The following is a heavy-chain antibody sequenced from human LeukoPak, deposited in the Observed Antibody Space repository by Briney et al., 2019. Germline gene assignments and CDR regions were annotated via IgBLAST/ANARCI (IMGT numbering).Heavy chain of an antibody. Sequence: GASVKVSCKASGYTFTCYYMHWVRQAPGQGLEWMGIINPSGGSTSYAQKFQGRVTMTRDTSTSTVYMELSSLRSEDTAVYYCARLMVRGVSPCGMDVWGQGTTVTVSS. J-gene: IGHJ6*02. CDR3: ARLMVRGVSPCGMDV. CDR2: INPSGGST. V-gene: IGHV1-46*01. D-gene: IGHD3-10*01. CDR1: GYTFTCYY.